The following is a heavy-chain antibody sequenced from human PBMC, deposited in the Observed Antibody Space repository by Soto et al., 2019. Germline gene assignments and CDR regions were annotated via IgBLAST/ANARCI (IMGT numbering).Heavy chain of an antibody. Sequence: GGSLRLSCAASGFTFSSYAMHWVRQAPGKGLEWVAVISYDGSNKYYADSVKGRFTISRDNSKNTLYLQMNSLRAEDTAVYYCARDHIVGATTFDYWGQGTLVTV. D-gene: IGHD1-26*01. CDR3: ARDHIVGATTFDY. J-gene: IGHJ4*02. CDR2: ISYDGSNK. CDR1: GFTFSSYA. V-gene: IGHV3-30-3*01.